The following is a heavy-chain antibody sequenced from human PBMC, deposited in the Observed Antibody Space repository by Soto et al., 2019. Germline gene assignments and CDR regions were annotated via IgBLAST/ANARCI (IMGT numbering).Heavy chain of an antibody. CDR1: GFTFSSYS. D-gene: IGHD5-18*01. V-gene: IGHV3-21*01. CDR2: ISSSSSYI. J-gene: IGHJ3*02. Sequence: GGSLRLSCAASGFTFSSYSMNWVRQAPGKGLEWVSSISSSSSYIYYADSVKGRFTISRDNAKNSLYLQMNSLRAEDTAVYYCARKSPSAYVDTAMVPDAFDIWGQGTMVTVSS. CDR3: ARKSPSAYVDTAMVPDAFDI.